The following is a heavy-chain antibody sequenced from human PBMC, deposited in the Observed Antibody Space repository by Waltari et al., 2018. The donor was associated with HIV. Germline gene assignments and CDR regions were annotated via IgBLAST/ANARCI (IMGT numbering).Heavy chain of an antibody. V-gene: IGHV3-33*01. J-gene: IGHJ4*02. CDR3: ARDFGGTYGPYYFDF. CDR2: IWYDGSNV. Sequence: QVQLVESGGGVVQPGRSLRLSCAASGCTCKNYGFHWVRQAAGKGLEWVAFIWYDGSNVFFSDSVKGRFSISRDNSKNTVYLQMNSLRVDDTAVYYCARDFGGTYGPYYFDFWGQGARVTVSS. D-gene: IGHD1-7*01. CDR1: GCTCKNYG.